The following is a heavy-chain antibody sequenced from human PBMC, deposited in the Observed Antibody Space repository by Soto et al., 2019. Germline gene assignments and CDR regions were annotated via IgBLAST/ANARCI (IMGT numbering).Heavy chain of an antibody. Sequence: EVQLLESGGGLVQPGGSLRFSCAASGFTFTTYHMVWVRQAPGKGLESVASISASGDRTYYADSVKGRFTISRDNSKNMLYLQMNSLRDEDTAVYYCAKILTTADYYWYGMDVWGQGAAVTVSS. D-gene: IGHD2-21*02. J-gene: IGHJ6*02. CDR1: GFTFTTYH. CDR3: AKILTTADYYWYGMDV. CDR2: ISASGDRT. V-gene: IGHV3-23*01.